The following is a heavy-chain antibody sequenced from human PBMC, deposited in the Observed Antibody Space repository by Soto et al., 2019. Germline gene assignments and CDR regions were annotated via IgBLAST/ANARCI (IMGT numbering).Heavy chain of an antibody. CDR3: AGVFSAF. CDR2: IKDDGSGK. CDR1: GFTFSDHY. Sequence: GGSLRLSCAASGFTFSDHYMDWVRQAPGKGLEWVATIKDDGSGKFYVDSVKGRFTISRDNAKNSLYLQMNSLRAEDTAVYYCAGVFSAFWGQGTLVTVSS. D-gene: IGHD2-15*01. V-gene: IGHV3-7*01. J-gene: IGHJ4*02.